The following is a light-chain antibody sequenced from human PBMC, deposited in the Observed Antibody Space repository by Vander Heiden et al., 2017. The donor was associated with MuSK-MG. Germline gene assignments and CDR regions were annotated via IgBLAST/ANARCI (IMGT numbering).Light chain of an antibody. CDR1: QSVNSNF. CDR3: QQDSDSPGT. V-gene: IGKV3-20*01. Sequence: ELVLTQSPGTLSLSPGERATLSCRASQSVNSNFLAWYQHKPGQAPRLLIFDASRRAIAIPDRFSGSGSGTDFTLTITRLEPEDFAIYYCQQDSDSPGTFGQGTRVEVK. J-gene: IGKJ1*01. CDR2: DAS.